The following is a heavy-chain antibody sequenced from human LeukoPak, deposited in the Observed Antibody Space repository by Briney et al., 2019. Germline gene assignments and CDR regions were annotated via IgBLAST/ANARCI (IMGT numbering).Heavy chain of an antibody. J-gene: IGHJ5*02. V-gene: IGHV3-33*01. CDR3: ARDYKPYYYDSSGYYL. Sequence: GGSLRLSCAASGFTFSSYGMHWVRQAPGKGLEWVAVIWYDGSNKYYADSVKGRFTISRDNSKNTLYLQMNSLRAEDTAVYYCARDYKPYYYDSSGYYLWDQGTLVTVSS. D-gene: IGHD3-22*01. CDR2: IWYDGSNK. CDR1: GFTFSSYG.